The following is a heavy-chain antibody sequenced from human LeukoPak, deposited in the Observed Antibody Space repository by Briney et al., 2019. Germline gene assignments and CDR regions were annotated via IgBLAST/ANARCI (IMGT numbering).Heavy chain of an antibody. CDR2: MNPNSGNT. Sequence: ASVKVSCKASGYTFTGYYMHWVRQAPGQGLEWMGWMNPNSGNTGYAQKFQGRVTMTRNTSISTAYMELSSLRSEDTAVYYCARDLKLRYFDWLSKMAHGDAFDIWGQGTMVTVSS. CDR3: ARDLKLRYFDWLSKMAHGDAFDI. CDR1: GYTFTGYY. J-gene: IGHJ3*02. V-gene: IGHV1-8*02. D-gene: IGHD3-9*01.